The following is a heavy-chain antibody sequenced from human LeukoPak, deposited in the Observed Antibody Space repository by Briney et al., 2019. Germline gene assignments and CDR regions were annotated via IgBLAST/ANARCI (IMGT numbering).Heavy chain of an antibody. V-gene: IGHV1-24*01. CDR1: GYTLTELS. CDR2: FDPEDGET. Sequence: ASVKVSCKVSGYTLTELSMHWVRQAPGKGLEWMGGFDPEDGETIYAQKFQGRVTMTRDTSTSTVYMELSSLRSEDTAVYYCARQYWLDQVNAFDIWGQGTMVTVSS. D-gene: IGHD2/OR15-2a*01. J-gene: IGHJ3*02. CDR3: ARQYWLDQVNAFDI.